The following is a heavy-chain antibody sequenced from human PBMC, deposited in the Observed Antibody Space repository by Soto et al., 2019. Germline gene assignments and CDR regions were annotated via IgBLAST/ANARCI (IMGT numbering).Heavy chain of an antibody. CDR1: GASFSAYY. V-gene: IGHV4-34*02. Sequence: QVQLQQWGAGLLKPSETLSLTCTVYGASFSAYYWSWIRQPPGKGLEWIGEINHRGSTSYNPSLKSRVTISVDTSKNQFSLNLTSVTAADTAVYYCARGPRFLQRNFDSWGQGTLVTVSS. J-gene: IGHJ4*02. D-gene: IGHD1-1*01. CDR2: INHRGST. CDR3: ARGPRFLQRNFDS.